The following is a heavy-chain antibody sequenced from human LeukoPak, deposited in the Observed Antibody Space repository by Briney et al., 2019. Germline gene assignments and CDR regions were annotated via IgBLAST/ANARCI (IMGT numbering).Heavy chain of an antibody. CDR1: GGSISSYY. Sequence: SETLFLTCTVSGGSISSYYWSWIRQPPGKGLEWIGYIYYSGSTNYNPSLKSRVTISVDTSKNQFSLKLSSVTAADTAVYYCARLGIAAAGTAGYYYYYYYMDVWGKGTTVTVSS. CDR3: ARLGIAAAGTAGYYYYYYYMDV. J-gene: IGHJ6*03. D-gene: IGHD6-13*01. V-gene: IGHV4-59*08. CDR2: IYYSGST.